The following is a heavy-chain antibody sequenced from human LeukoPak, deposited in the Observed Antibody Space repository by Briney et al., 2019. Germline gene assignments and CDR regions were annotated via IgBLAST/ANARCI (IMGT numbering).Heavy chain of an antibody. Sequence: PSETLSLTCTVSGGSISSGGYYWSWIRQHPGTGLEWIGYIYYSGSTYYNPSLKSRVTISVDTSKNQFSLKLSSVTAADTAVYYCARGRGDSSGYYYLNYWGQGTLVTVSS. CDR1: GGSISSGGYY. D-gene: IGHD3-22*01. V-gene: IGHV4-31*03. J-gene: IGHJ4*02. CDR3: ARGRGDSSGYYYLNY. CDR2: IYYSGST.